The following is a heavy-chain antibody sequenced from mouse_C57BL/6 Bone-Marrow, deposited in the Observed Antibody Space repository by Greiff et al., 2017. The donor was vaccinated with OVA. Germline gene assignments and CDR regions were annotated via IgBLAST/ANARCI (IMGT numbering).Heavy chain of an antibody. CDR2: IHPNSGST. Sequence: QVQLKQPGAELVKPGASVKLSCKASGYTFTSYWMHWVKQRPGQGLEWIGMIHPNSGSTNYNEKFKSKATLTVDKSSSTAYMQLSSLTSEDSAVYYCARNTTVVEGAMDYWGQGTSVTVSS. D-gene: IGHD1-1*01. CDR1: GYTFTSYW. V-gene: IGHV1-64*01. CDR3: ARNTTVVEGAMDY. J-gene: IGHJ4*01.